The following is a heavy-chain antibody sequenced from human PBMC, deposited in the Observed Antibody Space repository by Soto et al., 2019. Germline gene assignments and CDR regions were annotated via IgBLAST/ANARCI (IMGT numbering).Heavy chain of an antibody. V-gene: IGHV4-34*01. CDR3: ARAGRMTSEATYGSVLYY. D-gene: IGHD6-25*01. Sequence: SETLSLTCAVYGGSFSGYYWSWIRQPPGKGLEWIGEINHSGSTNYNPSLKSRVTISVDTSKNQFSLKLSSVTAADTAVYYCARAGRMTSEATYGSVLYYWGQGTLVTGSS. CDR2: INHSGST. CDR1: GGSFSGYY. J-gene: IGHJ4*02.